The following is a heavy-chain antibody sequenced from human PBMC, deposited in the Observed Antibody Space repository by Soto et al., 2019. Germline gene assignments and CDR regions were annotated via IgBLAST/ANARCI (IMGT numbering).Heavy chain of an antibody. Sequence: QVQLVQSGTEVKEPGASVKVSCKASGYTFTDHYMHWVRQAPGQGLEWMGWINPNNGGTKSAQQFQGRVTMTRDTSISTAFMELRRLTFDDTAVYYCARGKEIPDYWNFDLWGRGMLFTVSS. D-gene: IGHD2-2*02. J-gene: IGHJ2*01. V-gene: IGHV1-2*02. CDR1: GYTFTDHY. CDR2: INPNNGGT. CDR3: ARGKEIPDYWNFDL.